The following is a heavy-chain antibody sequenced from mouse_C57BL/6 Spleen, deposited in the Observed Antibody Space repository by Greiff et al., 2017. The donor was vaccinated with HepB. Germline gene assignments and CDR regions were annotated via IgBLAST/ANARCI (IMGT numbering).Heavy chain of an antibody. CDR1: GYTFTDYE. CDR2: IDPETGGT. J-gene: IGHJ3*01. CDR3: TRCSYDRAWFAY. D-gene: IGHD2-12*01. Sequence: QVQLQQSGAELVRPGASVTLSCKASGYTFTDYEMHWVKQTPVHGLEWIGAIDPETGGTAYNQKFKGKAILTADKSSSTAYRELRSLTSEDSAVYYCTRCSYDRAWFAYWGQGTLVTVSA. V-gene: IGHV1-15*01.